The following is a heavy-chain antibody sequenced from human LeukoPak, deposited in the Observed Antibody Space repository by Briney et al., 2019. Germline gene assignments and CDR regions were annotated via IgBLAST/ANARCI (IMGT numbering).Heavy chain of an antibody. D-gene: IGHD6-13*01. CDR1: GGSISSSSYY. CDR3: ARAPAVTNWFDP. Sequence: SETLSLTCTVSGGSISSSSYYWGWLRQPPGKGLEWIGSIYYSGSTYYNPSLKSRVTISVDTSKNQFSLKLSSVTAADTAVYYCARAPAVTNWFDPWGQGTLVTVSS. V-gene: IGHV4-39*01. J-gene: IGHJ5*02. CDR2: IYYSGST.